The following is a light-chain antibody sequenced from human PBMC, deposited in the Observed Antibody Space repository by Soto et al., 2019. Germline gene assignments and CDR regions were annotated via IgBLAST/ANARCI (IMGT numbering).Light chain of an antibody. Sequence: QSALTQPAAVSGSPGQSITISCTGTSRDVGAYNYVSWYQQHPGKAPKLMIYDVSNRPSGVSNRFSGSKSGNTASLTISGLQAEDEADYYCSSYTSSTTYVFGTGTKVTVL. CDR1: SRDVGAYNY. CDR3: SSYTSSTTYV. V-gene: IGLV2-14*01. CDR2: DVS. J-gene: IGLJ1*01.